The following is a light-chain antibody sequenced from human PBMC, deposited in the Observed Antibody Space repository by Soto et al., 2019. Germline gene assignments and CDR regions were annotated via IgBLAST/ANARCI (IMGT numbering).Light chain of an antibody. Sequence: EIVLTQSPATLSLSPGERATLSCRASQSVSSYLAWYQQKPGQAPRLLIYDASNRATGIPDRFSGSGSGTDFTLTISSLVPEDFAVYYCQQRSNWPLTFGGGTKVEIK. CDR1: QSVSSY. V-gene: IGKV3-11*01. CDR3: QQRSNWPLT. J-gene: IGKJ4*01. CDR2: DAS.